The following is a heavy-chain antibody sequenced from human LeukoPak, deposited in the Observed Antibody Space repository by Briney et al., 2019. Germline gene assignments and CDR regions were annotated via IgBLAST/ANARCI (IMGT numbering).Heavy chain of an antibody. CDR3: AKDRCTNGVCYTLDY. J-gene: IGHJ4*02. D-gene: IGHD2-8*01. V-gene: IGHV3-33*06. CDR2: IWYVGSNK. CDR1: GFTFSSYG. Sequence: GGSLRLSCAASGFTFSSYGMHWVRQAPGKGLEWVAVIWYVGSNKYYADSVKGRFTISRDNSKNTLYLQMNSLRAEDTAVYYCAKDRCTNGVCYTLDYWGQGTLVTVSS.